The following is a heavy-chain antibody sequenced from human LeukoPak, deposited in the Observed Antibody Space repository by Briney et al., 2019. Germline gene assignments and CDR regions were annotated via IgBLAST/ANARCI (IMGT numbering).Heavy chain of an antibody. V-gene: IGHV4-34*01. CDR3: AREGGPYRPLDY. J-gene: IGHJ4*02. CDR2: VNLQGST. Sequence: SETLSLTCTVSGGFISSYYWSWIRQPPGKGLEWIGEVNLQGSTNYNPSLMRRVAISVDTSANHVSLQLTSVTAADTAVYYCAREGGPYRPLDYSGQGTLVTVSS. CDR1: GGFISSYY.